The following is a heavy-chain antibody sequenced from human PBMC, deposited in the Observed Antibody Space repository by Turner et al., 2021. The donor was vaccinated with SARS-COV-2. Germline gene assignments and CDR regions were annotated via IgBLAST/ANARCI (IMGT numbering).Heavy chain of an antibody. CDR3: ARWDNYYDSSGYYPDAFDI. Sequence: EVQLVESGGGLVKPGGSLRLSCAASGFTFSRYSMNWVRQAPGKGLEGVSCISKRSSYIYYAASVKGRFTISRDNAKNSLYLQMNSLRAEDTAVYYCARWDNYYDSSGYYPDAFDIWGQGTMVTVSS. J-gene: IGHJ3*02. D-gene: IGHD3-22*01. CDR2: ISKRSSYI. V-gene: IGHV3-21*01. CDR1: GFTFSRYS.